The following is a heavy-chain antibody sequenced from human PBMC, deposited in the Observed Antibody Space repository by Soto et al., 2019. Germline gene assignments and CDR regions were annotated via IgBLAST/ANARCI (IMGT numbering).Heavy chain of an antibody. CDR3: AGDPDSHYNDSHASSYP. Sequence: QVQLVQSGAEVKKPGSSVKVSCKASGGTFSTYTITWVRQAPGQGLEWMGRIIPIIGIINYAQKFQGRVTITAAXSXGSXYMELTRLRSDDTAVYYCAGDPDSHYNDSHASSYPWGQGTLVTVSS. CDR1: GGTFSTYT. CDR2: IIPIIGII. D-gene: IGHD3-22*01. V-gene: IGHV1-69*08. J-gene: IGHJ5*02.